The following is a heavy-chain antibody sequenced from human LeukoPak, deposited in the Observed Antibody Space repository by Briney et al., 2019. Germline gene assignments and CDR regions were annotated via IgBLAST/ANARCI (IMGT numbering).Heavy chain of an antibody. D-gene: IGHD3-16*02. Sequence: GGSLRLSCVVSGFTFSNYWMDWVRQAPGKGLEWVAFIGQDGRETNYAGSVKGRFTISGDNAKNSLYLQMNNLRVEDTAVYYCATRGDLSWFGALRHWSQGTVVTVSS. J-gene: IGHJ4*02. CDR2: IGQDGRET. CDR1: GFTFSNYW. V-gene: IGHV3-7*01. CDR3: ATRGDLSWFGALRH.